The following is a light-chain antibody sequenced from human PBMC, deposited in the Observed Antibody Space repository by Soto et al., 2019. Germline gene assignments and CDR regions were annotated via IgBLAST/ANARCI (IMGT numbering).Light chain of an antibody. CDR1: QSISSY. CDR2: AAS. J-gene: IGKJ1*01. V-gene: IGKV1-39*01. Sequence: DIQMTQSPSSLSASVGDRVTITCRASQSISSYLNWYQQKPGKAPKLLIYAASSLQSGVPSRFSGSGSGTDFTHTISSLQPDDFATYYCQQSYSTPRTFGQGTKVEIK. CDR3: QQSYSTPRT.